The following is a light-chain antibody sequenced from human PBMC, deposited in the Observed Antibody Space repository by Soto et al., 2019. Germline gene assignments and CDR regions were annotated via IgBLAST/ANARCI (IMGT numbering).Light chain of an antibody. V-gene: IGLV2-23*02. CDR1: CSDVGSYNL. CDR3: CSYAGSSTTVV. J-gene: IGLJ2*01. CDR2: EVS. Sequence: QSALTQPASVSGSPGQSITISCTGTCSDVGSYNLVSWYQQHPGKAPKLMIYEVSKRPSGVSNRFSGSKSGNTASLTISGLQAEDEADYYCCSYAGSSTTVVFGGGTKLTVL.